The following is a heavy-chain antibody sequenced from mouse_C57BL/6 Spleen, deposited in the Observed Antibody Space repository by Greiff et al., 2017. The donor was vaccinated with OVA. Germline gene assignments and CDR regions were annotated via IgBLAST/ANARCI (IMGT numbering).Heavy chain of an antibody. V-gene: IGHV3-6*01. Sequence: EVKLVESGPGLVKPSQSLSLTCSVTGYSITSGYYWNWIRQFPGNKLEWMGYISYDGSNNYNPSLKNRISITRDTSKNQFFLKLNSVTTEDTATYYCARVDYDPFAYWGQGTLVTVSA. D-gene: IGHD2-4*01. CDR2: ISYDGSN. J-gene: IGHJ3*01. CDR1: GYSITSGYY. CDR3: ARVDYDPFAY.